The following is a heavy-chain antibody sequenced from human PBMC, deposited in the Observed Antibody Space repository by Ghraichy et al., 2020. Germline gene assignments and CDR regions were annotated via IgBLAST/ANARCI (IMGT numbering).Heavy chain of an antibody. J-gene: IGHJ4*02. V-gene: IGHV3-48*03. CDR2: ISSSGSTI. D-gene: IGHD3-9*01. CDR3: ARDRGWLSPSFDY. Sequence: GGSMRLSCAASGFTFSSYEMNWVRQAPGKGLEWVSYISSSGSTIYYADSVKGRFTISRDNAKNSLYLQMNSLRAEDTAVYYCARDRGWLSPSFDYWGQGTLVTVSS. CDR1: GFTFSSYE.